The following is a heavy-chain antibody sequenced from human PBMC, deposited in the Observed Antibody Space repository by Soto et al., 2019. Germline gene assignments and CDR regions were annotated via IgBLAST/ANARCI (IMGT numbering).Heavy chain of an antibody. J-gene: IGHJ4*02. D-gene: IGHD1-1*01. V-gene: IGHV4-59*01. Sequence: SETLSLTCTVSGFSISSYYWGWIRQPPGKGLEYIGYIYNSGSTNYNPSLKSRVTITKDTSKNQVVLTMTNMDPVDTATYYCAHNPRSYYFDYWGQGTLVTVSS. CDR3: AHNPRSYYFDY. CDR1: GFSISSYY. CDR2: IYNSGST.